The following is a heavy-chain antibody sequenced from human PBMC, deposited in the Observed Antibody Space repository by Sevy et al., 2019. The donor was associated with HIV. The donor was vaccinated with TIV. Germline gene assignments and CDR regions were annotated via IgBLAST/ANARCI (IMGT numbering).Heavy chain of an antibody. CDR1: GGTFSRYP. V-gene: IGHV1-69*13. Sequence: ASVKVSCKASGGTFSRYPFSWVRQAPGQGLEWMGGIIPIFGTTNYAQKFQGRVTITADESTSTAYMELSSLRSEDTAVYYCALAAQVTMKVAGGFFEYWGKRTLVTVSS. CDR2: IIPIFGTT. J-gene: IGHJ4*02. D-gene: IGHD3-22*01. CDR3: ALAAQVTMKVAGGFFEY.